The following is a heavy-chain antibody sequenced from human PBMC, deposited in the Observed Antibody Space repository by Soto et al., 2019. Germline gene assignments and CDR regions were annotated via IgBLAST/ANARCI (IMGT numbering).Heavy chain of an antibody. V-gene: IGHV3-7*05. Sequence: PGGSLRLSCAASGFTFSSYWMSWVRQAPGKGLEWVANIKQDGSEKYYVDSVKGRFTISRDNAKNSLYLQMNSLRVEDTAVYYCARSTSTVTTRGYDYYYYYGMDVWGQGTTVTLSS. CDR2: IKQDGSEK. CDR1: GFTFSSYW. D-gene: IGHD4-17*01. CDR3: ARSTSTVTTRGYDYYYYYGMDV. J-gene: IGHJ6*02.